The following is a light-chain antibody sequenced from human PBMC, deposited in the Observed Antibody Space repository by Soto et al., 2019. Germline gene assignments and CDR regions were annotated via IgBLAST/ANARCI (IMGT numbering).Light chain of an antibody. CDR1: QSVSSSY. J-gene: IGKJ5*01. V-gene: IGKV3D-20*02. CDR2: GAS. Sequence: EIVLTQSPGNLSLSPGERATLSCRAIQSVSSSYLAWYQQKPGQAPRLLIYGASSRATGIPDRFSGSGSGTDFTLTISSLEPEDAAVYYCQQRSNWPPITFGQGTRLEIK. CDR3: QQRSNWPPIT.